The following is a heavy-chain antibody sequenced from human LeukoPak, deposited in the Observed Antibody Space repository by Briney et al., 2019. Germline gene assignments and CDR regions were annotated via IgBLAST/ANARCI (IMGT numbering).Heavy chain of an antibody. J-gene: IGHJ4*02. CDR2: ISCSSYI. CDR3: ARATSAIRDYFDY. V-gene: IGHV3-21*01. Sequence: PGGSLRLSCAASGFTFSSYSMNWVRQAPGKGLEWVSSISCSSYIYYADPVKGRFTVSRDNAKNSLYLQMNSLRAEDTAVYYCARATSAIRDYFDYWGQGTLVTVSS. D-gene: IGHD2-2*02. CDR1: GFTFSSYS.